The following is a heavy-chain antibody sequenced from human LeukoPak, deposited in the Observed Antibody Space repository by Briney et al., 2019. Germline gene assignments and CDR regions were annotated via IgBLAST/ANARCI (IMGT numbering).Heavy chain of an antibody. V-gene: IGHV4-39*07. CDR2: IYYSGST. Sequence: SETLSLTCTVSGGSISSSSYYWGWIRQPPVKGLEWIGSIYYSGSTYYNPSLKSRVTISVDTSKNQFSLKLSSVTAADTAMYYCARAYGDYAYNWFDPWGQGTLVTVSS. CDR3: ARAYGDYAYNWFDP. D-gene: IGHD4-17*01. CDR1: GGSISSSSYY. J-gene: IGHJ5*02.